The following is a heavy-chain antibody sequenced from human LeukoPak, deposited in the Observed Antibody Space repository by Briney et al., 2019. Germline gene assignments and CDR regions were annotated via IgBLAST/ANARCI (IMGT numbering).Heavy chain of an antibody. V-gene: IGHV3-23*01. CDR1: GFTFSSYA. CDR3: AKLGSSSGYSSSFDY. J-gene: IGHJ4*02. CDR2: ISGSGGST. D-gene: IGHD3-22*01. Sequence: GGSLRLSCAASGFTFSSYAMSWVRQAPGKGLEWVSAISGSGGSTYYADSVRGRFTISRDNSKNTLYLQMNSLRAEDTAVYYCAKLGSSSGYSSSFDYWGQGTLVTVSS.